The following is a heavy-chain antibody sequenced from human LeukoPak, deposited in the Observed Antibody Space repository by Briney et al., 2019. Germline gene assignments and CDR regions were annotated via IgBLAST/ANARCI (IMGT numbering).Heavy chain of an antibody. D-gene: IGHD3-16*01. CDR1: GFTFSSYG. CDR2: IRYDGSNK. V-gene: IGHV3-30*02. Sequence: GGSLRLSCAASGFTFSSYGMHWVRQAPGKGLEWVAFIRYDGSNKYYADSVKGRFTISRDSSKNTLYLQMNSLRAEDTAVYYCAKDWGISVSPRFDPWGQGTLVTVSS. CDR3: AKDWGISVSPRFDP. J-gene: IGHJ5*02.